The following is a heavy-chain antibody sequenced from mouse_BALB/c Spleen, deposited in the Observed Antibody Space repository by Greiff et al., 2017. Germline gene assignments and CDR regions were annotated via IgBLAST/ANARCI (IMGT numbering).Heavy chain of an antibody. CDR1: GFTFSSYG. J-gene: IGHJ2*01. CDR3: ARYYYGSSFFDY. Sequence: EVHLVESGGGLVQPGGSLKLSCAASGFTFSSYGMSWVRQTPDKRLELVATINSNGGSTYYPDSVKGRFTISRDNAKNTLYLQMSSLKSEDTAMYYCARYYYGSSFFDYWGQGTTLTVSS. D-gene: IGHD1-1*01. V-gene: IGHV5-6-3*01. CDR2: INSNGGST.